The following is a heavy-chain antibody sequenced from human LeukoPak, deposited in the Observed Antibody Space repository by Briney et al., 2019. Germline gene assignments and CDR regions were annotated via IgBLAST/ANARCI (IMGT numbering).Heavy chain of an antibody. CDR2: ISYDGSNK. J-gene: IGHJ4*02. CDR1: GFTFSSYA. D-gene: IGHD2-15*01. CDR3: ARDRSGGSSNYFDY. V-gene: IGHV3-30*04. Sequence: GGSLRLSCAASGFTFSSYAMHWVRQAPGKGLEWVAVISYDGSNKYYAGSVKGRFTISRDNSKNTLYLQMNSLRAEDTAVYYCARDRSGGSSNYFDYWGQGTLVTVSS.